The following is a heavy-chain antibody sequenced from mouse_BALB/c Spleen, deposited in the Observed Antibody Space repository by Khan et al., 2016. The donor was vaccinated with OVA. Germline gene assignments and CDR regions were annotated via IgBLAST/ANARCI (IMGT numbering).Heavy chain of an antibody. J-gene: IGHJ3*01. V-gene: IGHV5-6*01. Sequence: VQLKQSGGDLVKPGGSLKLSCAASGFTFSTYGMSWVRQTPDRRLEWVATVSTGGSYTYYPDSVKGRFTISRDNAKKTIYLQMNSLKSEDTAMFSCTRLAYYYDSEGFAYWGQGTLVTVSA. D-gene: IGHD1-1*01. CDR3: TRLAYYYDSEGFAY. CDR2: VSTGGSYT. CDR1: GFTFSTYG.